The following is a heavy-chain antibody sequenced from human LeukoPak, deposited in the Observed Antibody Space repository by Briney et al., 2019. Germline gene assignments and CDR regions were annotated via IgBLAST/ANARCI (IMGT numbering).Heavy chain of an antibody. D-gene: IGHD3-10*01. CDR2: IKIKTDGGTT. CDR3: TTDWSSDHFFDY. V-gene: IGHV3-15*01. Sequence: GGSLRLSCAASGFTFSTYWMNWVRQAPGKGLEWVGRIKIKTDGGTTDYAAPVKGRFTISRDDSKNTLFLQMNSLKTEDTAVYYCTTDWSSDHFFDYWGQGTLVTVSS. J-gene: IGHJ4*02. CDR1: GFTFSTYW.